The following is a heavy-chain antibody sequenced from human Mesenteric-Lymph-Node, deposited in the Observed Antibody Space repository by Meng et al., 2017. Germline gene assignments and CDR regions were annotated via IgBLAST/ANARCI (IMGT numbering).Heavy chain of an antibody. D-gene: IGHD6-13*01. CDR2: IDQDGNEK. Sequence: GESLKISCAASGFTFSGFRMSWVRQAPGKGLEWVANIDQDGNEKSYVDSVKGRFTISRDNAKNSLYLQMIRLRAEDTSIYYSARESEYSSSWLSYYYGMDVWGQGTTVTGSS. V-gene: IGHV3-7*01. J-gene: IGHJ6*02. CDR3: ARESEYSSSWLSYYYGMDV. CDR1: GFTFSGFR.